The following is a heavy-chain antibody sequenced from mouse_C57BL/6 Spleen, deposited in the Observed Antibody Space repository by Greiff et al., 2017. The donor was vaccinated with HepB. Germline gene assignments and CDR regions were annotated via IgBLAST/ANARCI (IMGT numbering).Heavy chain of an antibody. V-gene: IGHV1-22*01. Sequence: EVKLQQSGPELVKPGASVKMSCKASGYTFTDYNMHWVKQSHGKSLEWIGYINPNNGGTSYNQKFKGKATLTVNKSSSTAYMELRSLTSEDSAVYYCARRGTAAQAFAYWGQGTLVTVSA. D-gene: IGHD3-2*02. J-gene: IGHJ3*01. CDR2: INPNNGGT. CDR3: ARRGTAAQAFAY. CDR1: GYTFTDYN.